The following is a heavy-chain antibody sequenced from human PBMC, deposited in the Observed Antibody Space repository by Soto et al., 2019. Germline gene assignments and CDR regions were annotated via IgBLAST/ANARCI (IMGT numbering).Heavy chain of an antibody. J-gene: IGHJ4*02. CDR2: IYWDDDK. D-gene: IGHD6-13*01. CDR3: ARVYWAASGTRYYFDY. Sequence: QITLKESGPTLVKPTQPLTLTCTFSGFSLTTDAVGVGWIRQPPGKALEWLALIYWDDDKRYSPALKSRLTITKDACRSRVVLTLTNMDPADTATYYSARVYWAASGTRYYFDYWGQGTLVTVSS. CDR1: GFSLTTDAVG. V-gene: IGHV2-5*02.